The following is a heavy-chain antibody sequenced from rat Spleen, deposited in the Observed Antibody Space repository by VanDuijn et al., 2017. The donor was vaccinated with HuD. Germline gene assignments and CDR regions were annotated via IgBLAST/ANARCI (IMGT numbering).Heavy chain of an antibody. Sequence: EVQLVESGGGLVQPGRSLKLSCVASGFTFNNYWMTWIRQAPVKGLEWVASITNTGGSTYYPDSVKGRFTISRDNAKSTLYLQMNSLRSEDTATYYCTRLTTEDYYVMDDWGQGPSVTVSS. CDR1: GFTFNNYW. J-gene: IGHJ4*01. D-gene: IGHD1-11*01. CDR2: ITNTGGST. CDR3: TRLTTEDYYVMDD. V-gene: IGHV5-31*01.